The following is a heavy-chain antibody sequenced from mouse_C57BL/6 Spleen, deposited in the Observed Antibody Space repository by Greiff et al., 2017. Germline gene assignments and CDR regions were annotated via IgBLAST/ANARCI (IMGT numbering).Heavy chain of an antibody. J-gene: IGHJ2*01. V-gene: IGHV1-55*01. CDR1: GYTFTSYW. D-gene: IGHD1-1*01. CDR2: IYPGSGST. Sequence: QVQLQQPGAELVKPGASVKMSCKASGYTFTSYWITWVKQRPGQGLEWIGDIYPGSGSTNYNEKFKSKATLTVDTSSSTAYMQLSSLTSEDSAVYYCARRKFITTVVPYFDYWGQGTTLTVSS. CDR3: ARRKFITTVVPYFDY.